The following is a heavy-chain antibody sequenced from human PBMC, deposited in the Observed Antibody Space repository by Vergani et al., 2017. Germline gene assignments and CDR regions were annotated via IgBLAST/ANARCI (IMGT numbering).Heavy chain of an antibody. V-gene: IGHV4-59*01. CDR3: ARDLDAGAGGGYGMDV. D-gene: IGHD2-8*02. Sequence: QVQLQESGPGLVKPSETLSLTCTVSGGSISSYYWSWIRQPPGKGLEWIGYIYYSGSTNYNPSLKRRVTISVDTSKNQFSLKLSSVTAADTAVYYCARDLDAGAGGGYGMDVWGQGTTVTVSS. CDR2: IYYSGST. CDR1: GGSISSYY. J-gene: IGHJ6*02.